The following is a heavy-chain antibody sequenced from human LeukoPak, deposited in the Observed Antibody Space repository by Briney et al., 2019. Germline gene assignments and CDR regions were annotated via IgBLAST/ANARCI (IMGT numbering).Heavy chain of an antibody. CDR2: INSDGSST. CDR1: GFTFSSYW. V-gene: IGHV3-74*01. Sequence: GGSLRLSCAASGFTFSSYWMHWVRQAPGKGLVWVSRINSDGSSTSYADSVKGRFTISRDNAKRSLYLQMNSLRAEDTAVYYCARDLFSYGANQDDFWGQGTLVTVSS. CDR3: ARDLFSYGANQDDF. J-gene: IGHJ4*02. D-gene: IGHD5-18*01.